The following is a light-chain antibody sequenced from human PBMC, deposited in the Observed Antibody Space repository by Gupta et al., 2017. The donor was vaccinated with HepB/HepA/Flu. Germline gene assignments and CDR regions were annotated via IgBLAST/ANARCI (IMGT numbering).Light chain of an antibody. CDR1: QSVSSY. CDR2: DAS. Sequence: EIVLTQSPATLSLSPGERATLSCRASQSVSSYSAWYQQKPGQAPRLLIYDASNRATGIPARFSGSWSGTDFTLTISSLEPEDFAVYYCQQRSNWPLLTFGGGTKVESK. J-gene: IGKJ4*01. V-gene: IGKV3-11*01. CDR3: QQRSNWPLLT.